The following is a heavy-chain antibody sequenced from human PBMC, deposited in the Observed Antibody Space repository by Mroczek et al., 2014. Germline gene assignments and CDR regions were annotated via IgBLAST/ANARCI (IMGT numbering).Heavy chain of an antibody. Sequence: VQLQESGAEVKKPGESLKISCKGSGYSFTSYWIGWVRQMPGKGLEWMGIIYPGDSDTRYSPSFQGQVTISADKSISTAYLQWSSLKASDTAMYYCARRPREQLARIGHNWFDPWGQGTLVTVSS. V-gene: IGHV5-51*03. CDR1: GYSFTSYW. CDR2: IYPGDSDT. D-gene: IGHD6-6*01. J-gene: IGHJ5*02. CDR3: ARRPREQLARIGHNWFDP.